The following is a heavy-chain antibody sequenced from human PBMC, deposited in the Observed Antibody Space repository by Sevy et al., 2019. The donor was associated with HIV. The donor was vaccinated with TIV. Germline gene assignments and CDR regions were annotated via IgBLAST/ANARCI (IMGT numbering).Heavy chain of an antibody. CDR1: GYTFTGYY. J-gene: IGHJ6*02. Sequence: ASVKVSCKASGYTFTGYYMHWVRQAPGQGLEWMGWINPNSGGTNYAQKFQGRVTMTRDTSISTAYMELSRLRSDDTAVYYCARDLFGIAAAGPGLLGHRPPRYGMDVWGQGTTVTVSS. CDR3: ARDLFGIAAAGPGLLGHRPPRYGMDV. CDR2: INPNSGGT. V-gene: IGHV1-2*02. D-gene: IGHD6-13*01.